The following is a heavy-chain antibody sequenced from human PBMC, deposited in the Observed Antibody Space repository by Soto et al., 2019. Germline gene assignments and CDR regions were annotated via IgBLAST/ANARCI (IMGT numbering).Heavy chain of an antibody. J-gene: IGHJ3*01. CDR1: GFTFSSYA. V-gene: IGHV3-23*01. CDR2: ISGSGGDT. D-gene: IGHD3-10*01. CDR3: AKSRGSGSYFNPSDAFDF. Sequence: EVQLLDSGGGLVQPGGSLRLSCAASGFTFSSYAMSWVRQAPGKGLEWVSSISGSGGDTYYADSVKGWFTISRDNSKNTLSLQMNSLRAEDTAVYYCAKSRGSGSYFNPSDAFDFWCQGTMVTVSS.